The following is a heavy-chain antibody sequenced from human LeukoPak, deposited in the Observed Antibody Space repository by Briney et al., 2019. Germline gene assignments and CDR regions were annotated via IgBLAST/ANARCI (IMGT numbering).Heavy chain of an antibody. CDR2: IYHSGST. CDR3: ASLGSSGYSQDY. CDR1: GGSISSGGYY. D-gene: IGHD3-22*01. J-gene: IGHJ4*02. V-gene: IGHV4-30-2*01. Sequence: SETLSLTCAVSGGSISSGGYYWSWIRQPPGKGLEWIGYIYHSGSTYYNPSLKSRVTISVDRSKNQFSLKLSSVTAADTAVYYCASLGSSGYSQDYWGQGTLVTVSS.